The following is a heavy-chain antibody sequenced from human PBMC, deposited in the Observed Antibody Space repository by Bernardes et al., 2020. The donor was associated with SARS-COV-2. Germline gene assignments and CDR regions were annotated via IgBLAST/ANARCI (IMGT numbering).Heavy chain of an antibody. J-gene: IGHJ6*02. CDR2: LSAIGGST. D-gene: IGHD6-6*01. Sequence: GYLPLSCTASGLTFTQTAMTWVRQVPWKGLEWVSALSAIGGSTYYAESVKGRFTISRDNSKNTLYLEMTSLRAEDTAVYYCSKNAKYSSSSMEVWGQGTTVTVSS. V-gene: IGHV3-23*01. CDR3: SKNAKYSSSSMEV. CDR1: GLTFTQTA.